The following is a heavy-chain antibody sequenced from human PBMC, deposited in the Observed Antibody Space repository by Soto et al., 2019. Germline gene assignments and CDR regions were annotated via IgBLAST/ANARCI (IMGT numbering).Heavy chain of an antibody. CDR1: RFSFDDYA. J-gene: IGHJ4*02. Sequence: EVQLVESGGGLVQPGRSLRLSCAASRFSFDDYAMHWVRHAPGKALEWVSAISWNSASIGYADSVKGRFTISRDTANNSLYPQRNSLRPEDTSLCWCAAYDFCNAYYTGWGQGTLVTVAS. D-gene: IGHD3-3*01. V-gene: IGHV3-9*01. CDR2: ISWNSASI. CDR3: AAYDFCNAYYTG.